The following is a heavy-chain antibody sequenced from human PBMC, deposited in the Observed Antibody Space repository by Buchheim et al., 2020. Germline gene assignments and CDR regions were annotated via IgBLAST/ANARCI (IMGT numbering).Heavy chain of an antibody. CDR1: GFTFSSYA. CDR3: AKDRTGGWYFSGMDV. CDR2: ISGSGGST. Sequence: EVQLLESGGGLVQPGGSLRLSCAASGFTFSSYAMSWVRQAPGKGLEGVSAISGSGGSTYFADSVKGRFTLSRDNSKNTLYLPMNSLRAEDTAVYYCAKDRTGGWYFSGMDVWGQGTT. D-gene: IGHD6-19*01. V-gene: IGHV3-23*01. J-gene: IGHJ6*02.